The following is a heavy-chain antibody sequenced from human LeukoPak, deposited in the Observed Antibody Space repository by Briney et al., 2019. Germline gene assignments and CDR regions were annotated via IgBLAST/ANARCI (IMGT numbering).Heavy chain of an antibody. Sequence: SETLSLTCTVSGGSISSGDYYWSWIRQPPGKGLGWIGCIYYSGSTYYNPSLKSRVTISVDTSKNQFSLKLSSVTAADTAVYYCARALTLGDDAFDIWGQGTMVTVSS. D-gene: IGHD3-10*01. CDR3: ARALTLGDDAFDI. CDR1: GGSISSGDYY. J-gene: IGHJ3*02. CDR2: IYYSGST. V-gene: IGHV4-30-4*08.